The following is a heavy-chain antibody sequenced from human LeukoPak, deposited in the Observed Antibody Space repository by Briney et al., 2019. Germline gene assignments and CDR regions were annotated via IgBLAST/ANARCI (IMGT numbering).Heavy chain of an antibody. J-gene: IGHJ5*02. CDR1: GFTFSSYG. Sequence: GGSLRLSCAASGFTFSSYGMHWVRQAPGKGLEWVAVISYDGSNKYYADSVKGRFTISRDNSKNTLYLQMNSLRAEDTAVYYCAKGPEWELSWFDPWGQGTLVTVSS. CDR2: ISYDGSNK. D-gene: IGHD1-26*01. CDR3: AKGPEWELSWFDP. V-gene: IGHV3-30*18.